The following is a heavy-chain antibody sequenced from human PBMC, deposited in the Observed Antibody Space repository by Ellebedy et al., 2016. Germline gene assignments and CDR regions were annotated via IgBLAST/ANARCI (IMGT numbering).Heavy chain of an antibody. V-gene: IGHV3-74*01. CDR3: ARDFAVVPPEDLDWFDP. CDR1: GFTFSTSW. J-gene: IGHJ5*02. D-gene: IGHD2-2*01. CDR2: ISSDGRST. Sequence: GESLKISCAASGFTFSTSWMHWVRQTPGRGLVWVSRISSDGRSTNYADSVKGRFTISRDNAKNTLYLQMNSLRVEDTAVYFCARDFAVVPPEDLDWFDPWGQGTLVTVSS.